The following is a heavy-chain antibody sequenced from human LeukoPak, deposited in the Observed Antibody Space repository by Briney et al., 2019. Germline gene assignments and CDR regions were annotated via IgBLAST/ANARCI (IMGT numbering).Heavy chain of an antibody. Sequence: ASVKVSCKVSGYTLTELSMHWVRQAPGKGLEWMGGFDPEDGETIYAQKFQGRVTMTRNTSISTAYMELSSLRSEDTAVYYCARGPFTTYFDWFYPFDYWGQGTLVTVSS. J-gene: IGHJ4*02. CDR3: ARGPFTTYFDWFYPFDY. D-gene: IGHD3-9*01. V-gene: IGHV1-24*01. CDR2: FDPEDGET. CDR1: GYTLTELS.